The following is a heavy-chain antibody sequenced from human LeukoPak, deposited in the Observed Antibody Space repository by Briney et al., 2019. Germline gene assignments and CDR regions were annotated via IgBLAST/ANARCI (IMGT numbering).Heavy chain of an antibody. CDR2: INWNGGST. V-gene: IGHV3-20*04. Sequence: PGGSLRLSCAASGFSFDDYGMSWVRQAPGKGLEWVSGINWNGGSTGYADSVKGRFTISRDNAKNSLYLQMNSLRAEDTAVYYCARDLPVRESGSGYHYWGQGTLVTVSS. D-gene: IGHD3-22*01. CDR3: ARDLPVRESGSGYHY. J-gene: IGHJ4*02. CDR1: GFSFDDYG.